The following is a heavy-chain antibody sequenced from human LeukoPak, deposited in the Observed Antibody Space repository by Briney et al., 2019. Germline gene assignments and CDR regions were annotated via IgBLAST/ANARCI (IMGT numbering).Heavy chain of an antibody. Sequence: SETLSLTCTVSGGSISSYYWSWIRQPPGKGLEWIGYIYYSGSTNYNPSLKSRVTISVDTSKNQFSLKLSSVTAADTAVYYCARATIGYCSSTSCFHDAFDIWGQGTMVTVSS. CDR2: IYYSGST. CDR1: GGSISSYY. V-gene: IGHV4-59*01. CDR3: ARATIGYCSSTSCFHDAFDI. D-gene: IGHD2-2*01. J-gene: IGHJ3*02.